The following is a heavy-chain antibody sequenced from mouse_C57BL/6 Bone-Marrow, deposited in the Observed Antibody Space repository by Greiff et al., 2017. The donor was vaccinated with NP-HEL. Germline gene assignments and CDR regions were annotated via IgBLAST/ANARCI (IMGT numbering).Heavy chain of an antibody. Sequence: QVQLQQSGAELVRPGTSVKMSCKASGYTFTNYWIGWAKQRPGHGLEWIGDIYPGGGYTNYNEKFKGKATLTADKSSSTAYMQCSSLTSEDSAIYYCARVPTPYAMDYWGQGTSVTVSS. J-gene: IGHJ4*01. CDR1: GYTFTNYW. V-gene: IGHV1-63*01. CDR3: ARVPTPYAMDY. CDR2: IYPGGGYT.